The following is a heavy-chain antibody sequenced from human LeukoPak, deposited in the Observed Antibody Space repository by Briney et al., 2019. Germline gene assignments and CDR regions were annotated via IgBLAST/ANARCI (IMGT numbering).Heavy chain of an antibody. Sequence: GGSLRLSCAASGFTFRNYWMGWVRQAPGKGLEWVSRTNSDGSSTSYADSVKGRFTISRDNAKNTLYLQMNSLRAEDTAVYYCARGSGYSYGSLYYWGQGTLVTVSS. CDR2: TNSDGSST. J-gene: IGHJ4*02. V-gene: IGHV3-74*01. D-gene: IGHD5-18*01. CDR1: GFTFRNYW. CDR3: ARGSGYSYGSLYY.